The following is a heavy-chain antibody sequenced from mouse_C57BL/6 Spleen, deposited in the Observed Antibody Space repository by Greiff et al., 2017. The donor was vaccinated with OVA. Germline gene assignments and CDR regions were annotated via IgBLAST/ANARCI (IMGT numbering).Heavy chain of an antibody. CDR3: ARERVAVVAGSFDY. J-gene: IGHJ2*01. V-gene: IGHV1-80*01. Sequence: LVESGAELVKPGASVKISCKASGYAFSSYWMNWVKQRPGKGLEWIGQIYPGDGDTNYNGKFKGKATLTADKSSSPAYMQLSSLTSENSAVYVCARERVAVVAGSFDYWGQGTTLTVSS. CDR1: GYAFSSYW. D-gene: IGHD1-1*01. CDR2: IYPGDGDT.